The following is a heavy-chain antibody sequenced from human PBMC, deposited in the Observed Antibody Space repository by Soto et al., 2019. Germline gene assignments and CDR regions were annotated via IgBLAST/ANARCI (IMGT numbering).Heavy chain of an antibody. CDR1: GFTFDDYA. CDR2: ISWNSGNI. CDR3: VRSKGGYAYGTQFDY. V-gene: IGHV3-9*01. D-gene: IGHD5-18*01. Sequence: EVQLEESGGALVQPGRSLRLSCAASGFTFDDYAMYWVRQVLGKGREWVSSISWNSGNIGYADSVKGLFTTSRDNGKNSLDLQINTIRPEDTVLYYCVRSKGGYAYGTQFDYWGQGTLVTVSS. J-gene: IGHJ4*02.